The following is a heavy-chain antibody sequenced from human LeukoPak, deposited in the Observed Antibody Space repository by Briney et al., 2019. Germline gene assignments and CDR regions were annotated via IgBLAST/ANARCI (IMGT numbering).Heavy chain of an antibody. V-gene: IGHV3-7*01. D-gene: IGHD2-21*02. J-gene: IGHJ6*02. CDR2: INPDGSEK. Sequence: GGSLRLSCAASGFIFRSYWMSWVRRAPGKGLEWVANINPDGSEKYYMDSVKGRFTISRDNAKNSLFLLMNNLRAEDTAVYYCARIVVTAPGYYYYGMDVWGQGTTVTVSS. CDR3: ARIVVTAPGYYYYGMDV. CDR1: GFIFRSYW.